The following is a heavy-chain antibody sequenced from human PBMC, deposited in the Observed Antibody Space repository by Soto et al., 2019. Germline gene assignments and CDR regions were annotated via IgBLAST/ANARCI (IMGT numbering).Heavy chain of an antibody. CDR1: GGSISSGDYF. CDR3: ARVVGGWYFDL. D-gene: IGHD1-26*01. V-gene: IGHV4-30-4*01. CDR2: IYYSGST. Sequence: QVQLQESGPGLVKPSQTLYLTCIVSGGSISSGDYFWSWIRQPPQKGLEWIGYIYYSGSTNYNPAFKSRVTIPVDTSKTQFSLKLSSVTAADTAVYYCARVVGGWYFDLWGRGTLVTVSS. J-gene: IGHJ2*01.